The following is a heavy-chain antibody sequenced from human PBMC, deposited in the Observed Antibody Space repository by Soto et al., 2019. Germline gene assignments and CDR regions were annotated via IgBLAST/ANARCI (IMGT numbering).Heavy chain of an antibody. D-gene: IGHD2-2*01. CDR2: IITMLTGT. CDR3: SIGSWSAETCEV. CDR1: GGTFSTYT. Sequence: QVHLEQSGAEVKKPGSSVKVSCKAAGGTFSTYTLIWVRQAPGQGLEWMGRIITMLTGTNSAQKFQGRVTLTADTPTSTAFMELTSLTSDDTAVYYCSIGSWSAETCEVWGQGTMVTVSS. V-gene: IGHV1-69*02. J-gene: IGHJ3*01.